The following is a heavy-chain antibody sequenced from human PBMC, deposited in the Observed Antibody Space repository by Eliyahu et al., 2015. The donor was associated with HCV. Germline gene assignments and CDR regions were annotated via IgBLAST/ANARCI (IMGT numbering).Heavy chain of an antibody. CDR3: AKDPPFGVQLWLTYFDY. D-gene: IGHD5-18*01. CDR2: ISGSGGST. CDR1: GFTFSSYA. J-gene: IGHJ4*02. Sequence: EVQLLESGGGLVQPGGSLRLSCAASGFTFSSYAMSWVRQAPGXGLEWVSAISGSGGSTYYADSVKGRFTISRDNSKNTLYLQMNSLRAEDTAVYYCAKDPPFGVQLWLTYFDYWGQGTLVTVSS. V-gene: IGHV3-23*01.